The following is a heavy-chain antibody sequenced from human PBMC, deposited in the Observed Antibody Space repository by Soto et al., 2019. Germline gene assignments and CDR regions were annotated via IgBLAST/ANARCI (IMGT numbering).Heavy chain of an antibody. V-gene: IGHV4-59*01. CDR2: IYYSGST. CDR1: GGSISSYY. CDR3: ARLGGSRHAPPQ. D-gene: IGHD3-16*01. J-gene: IGHJ4*02. Sequence: SETLSLTCTVSGGSISSYYWSWIRQPPGKGLEWIGYIYYSGSTNYNPSLKSRVTISVDTSKNQFSLKLSSVTAADTAVYYCARLGGSRHAPPQWGQGTLVTVSS.